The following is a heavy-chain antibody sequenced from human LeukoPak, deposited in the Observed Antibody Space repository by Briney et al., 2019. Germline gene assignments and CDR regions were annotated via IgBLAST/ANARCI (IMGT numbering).Heavy chain of an antibody. CDR1: GFTFSSHW. CDR3: ARSNREFASGTGDF. Sequence: GGSLRLSCAAAGFTFSSHWMSWVRQGLGKGLEWVANIKQDGSEKYYVDSVKGRFTISRDNAKNSLYLQMNSLRAEDTAVYYCARSNREFASGTGDFWGQGTLVTVSS. V-gene: IGHV3-7*05. J-gene: IGHJ4*02. CDR2: IKQDGSEK. D-gene: IGHD3-10*01.